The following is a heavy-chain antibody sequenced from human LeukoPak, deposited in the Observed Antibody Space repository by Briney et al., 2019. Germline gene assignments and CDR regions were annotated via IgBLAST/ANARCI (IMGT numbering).Heavy chain of an antibody. CDR1: GGTFSSYA. V-gene: IGHV1-69*04. J-gene: IGHJ3*02. D-gene: IGHD4-23*01. CDR2: IIPILGMA. CDR3: AGAPVVTPTDAFDI. Sequence: SVKVSCKASGGTFSSYAISWVRQAPGQGLEWMGRIIPILGMANYAQKFQGRVTITADKSTSTAYMELSSLRSEDTAVYYCAGAPVVTPTDAFDIWGQGTMVTVSS.